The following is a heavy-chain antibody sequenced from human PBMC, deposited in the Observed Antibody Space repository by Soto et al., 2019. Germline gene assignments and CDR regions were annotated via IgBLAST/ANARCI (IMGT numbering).Heavy chain of an antibody. CDR1: GGTFSSYA. V-gene: IGHV1-69*01. D-gene: IGHD1-26*01. Sequence: QVQLVQSGAEVKKPGSSVKVSCKSSGGTFSSYAISWVRQAPGQGLGWMGGIIPIFGTANYAQKFQGRVTITADESTSKAYMELSSLRSEDTAVYYCARRTYSGSKAVIWGQGTMVTVSS. J-gene: IGHJ3*02. CDR3: ARRTYSGSKAVI. CDR2: IIPIFGTA.